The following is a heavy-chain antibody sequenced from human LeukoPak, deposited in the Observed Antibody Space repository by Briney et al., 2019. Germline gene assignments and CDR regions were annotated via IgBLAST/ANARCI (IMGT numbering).Heavy chain of an antibody. CDR2: INPSGGST. Sequence: ASVKVSRKASGYTFTSYYMHWVRQAPGQGLEWMGVINPSGGSTSCAQKFQGRVTMTRDTSTSTVYMELSSLRSEDTAVYYCARAPLSLLLPFPFDYWGQGTLVTVSS. J-gene: IGHJ4*02. V-gene: IGHV1-46*01. CDR3: ARAPLSLLLPFPFDY. CDR1: GYTFTSYY. D-gene: IGHD2-15*01.